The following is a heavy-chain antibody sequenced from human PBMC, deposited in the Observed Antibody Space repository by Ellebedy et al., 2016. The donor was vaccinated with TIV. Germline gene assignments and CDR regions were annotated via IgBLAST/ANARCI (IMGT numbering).Heavy chain of an antibody. CDR1: CYSISSGYY. J-gene: IGHJ4*02. D-gene: IGHD3-9*01. CDR3: ARALTIARG. CDR2: IYHSGST. Sequence: SETLSLTXTVSCYSISSGYYWGWIRQPPGKGLEWIGSIYHSGSTYYNPSLKSRVTISVDTSKNQFSLKLSSVTAADTAVYYCARALTIARGWGQGTLVTVSS. V-gene: IGHV4-38-2*02.